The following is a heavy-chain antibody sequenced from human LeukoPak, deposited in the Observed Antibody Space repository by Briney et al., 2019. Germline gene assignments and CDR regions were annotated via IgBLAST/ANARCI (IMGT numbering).Heavy chain of an antibody. Sequence: GASVKVSCKASGYTFTGYYMHWVRQAPGQGLEWMGWINPNSGDTNYAQKFQGRVTMTRDTSISTAYMELSRLRSDDTAVYYCARLRWLHNPHFDYWGQGTLVTVSS. J-gene: IGHJ4*02. CDR1: GYTFTGYY. CDR3: ARLRWLHNPHFDY. CDR2: INPNSGDT. V-gene: IGHV1-2*02. D-gene: IGHD4-23*01.